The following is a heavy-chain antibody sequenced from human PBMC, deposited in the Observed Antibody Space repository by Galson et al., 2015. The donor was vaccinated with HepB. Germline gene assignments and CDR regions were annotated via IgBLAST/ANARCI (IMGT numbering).Heavy chain of an antibody. Sequence: ETLSLTCAVSGYSISSSNWWGWIWQPPGKGLEWIGYIYYSGSTYYNPSLKSRVTMSVDTSKNQFSLKLSSVTAVDTAVYYCARVMVAAIFGAFDIWGQGTMVTVSS. V-gene: IGHV4-28*03. CDR1: GYSISSSNW. CDR2: IYYSGST. CDR3: ARVMVAAIFGAFDI. D-gene: IGHD2-15*01. J-gene: IGHJ3*02.